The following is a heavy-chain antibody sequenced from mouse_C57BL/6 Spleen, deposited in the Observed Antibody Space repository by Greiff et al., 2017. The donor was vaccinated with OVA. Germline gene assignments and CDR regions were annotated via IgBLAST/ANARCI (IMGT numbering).Heavy chain of an antibody. D-gene: IGHD3-3*01. J-gene: IGHJ3*01. CDR1: GYTFTDYN. Sequence: VQLKESGPELVKPGASVKMSCKASGYTFTDYNMHWVKQSHGQSLEWIGYINPNNGGTSYNQKFKGKATLTVNKSSSTAYMELRSLTSEDTADYCCAPGTSPSCWGQGTLVTVSA. V-gene: IGHV1-22*01. CDR2: INPNNGGT. CDR3: APGTSPSC.